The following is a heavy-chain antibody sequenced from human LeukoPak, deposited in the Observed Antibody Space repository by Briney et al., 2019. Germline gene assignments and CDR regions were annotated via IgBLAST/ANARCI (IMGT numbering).Heavy chain of an antibody. CDR3: ARGGGALGISFDY. D-gene: IGHD7-27*01. J-gene: IGHJ4*02. CDR2: IYTSGST. CDR1: GGSISSGSYY. Sequence: SEALSLTCTVSGGSISSGSYYWSWIRQPAGKGLEWIGRIYTSGSTNYNPSLKSRVTISVDTSKNQFSLKLSSVTAADTAVYYCARGGGALGISFDYWGQGTLVTVSS. V-gene: IGHV4-61*02.